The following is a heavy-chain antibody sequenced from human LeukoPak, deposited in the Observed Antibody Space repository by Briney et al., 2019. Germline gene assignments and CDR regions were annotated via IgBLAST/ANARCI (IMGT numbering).Heavy chain of an antibody. Sequence: HPGGSLRLSCVLSGFIVSGDYMSWVRPVPRKGLEWVSVMYSGGATYYADSVKGRFTISRDNSKNTLYLQMNSLRVEDTAVYYCARHDWFDPWGHGTLVTVSS. CDR1: GFIVSGDY. CDR3: ARHDWFDP. D-gene: IGHD3-3*01. V-gene: IGHV3-53*01. J-gene: IGHJ5*02. CDR2: MYSGGAT.